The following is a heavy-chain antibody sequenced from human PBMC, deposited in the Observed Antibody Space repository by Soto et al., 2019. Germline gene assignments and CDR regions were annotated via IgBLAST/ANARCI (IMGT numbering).Heavy chain of an antibody. J-gene: IGHJ5*02. CDR2: IKQDGSEK. CDR3: ARDVAVAGIPGWFDP. CDR1: GFTFSSYW. V-gene: IGHV3-7*01. Sequence: EVQLVESGGGLVQPGGSLRLSCAASGFTFSSYWMSWVRQAPGKGLEWVANIKQDGSEKYYVDSVKGRFTISRDNAKNSLYLQMNSLRAEDTAVYYCARDVAVAGIPGWFDPWGQGTLVTVSS. D-gene: IGHD6-19*01.